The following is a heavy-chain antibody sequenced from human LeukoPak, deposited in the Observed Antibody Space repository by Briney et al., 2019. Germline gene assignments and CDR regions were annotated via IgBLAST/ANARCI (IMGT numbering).Heavy chain of an antibody. Sequence: GESPKISCKGSGYSFTSYWIGWVRQMPGKGLEWMGITYPGDSDTRYSPSFQGQVTISADKSISTAYLQWSSLKASDTAMYYCARQAHYYGSGFDYWGQGTLVTVST. CDR3: ARQAHYYGSGFDY. D-gene: IGHD3-10*01. CDR1: GYSFTSYW. CDR2: TYPGDSDT. J-gene: IGHJ4*02. V-gene: IGHV5-51*01.